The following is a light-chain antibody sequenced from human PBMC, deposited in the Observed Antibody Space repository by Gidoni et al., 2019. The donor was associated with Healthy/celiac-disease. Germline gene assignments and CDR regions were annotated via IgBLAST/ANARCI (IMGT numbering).Light chain of an antibody. Sequence: QSALPQPPSASGSPGQSVTISCTGTSSDVGGYNYASWYQQHPGKAPNLMIYEVSKRPSGVPDRFSCSKSGNTASLTVSGLQAEDAADYYCSSYAGSNKFGVFGGGTKLTVL. V-gene: IGLV2-8*01. CDR2: EVS. CDR1: SSDVGGYNY. J-gene: IGLJ3*02. CDR3: SSYAGSNKFGV.